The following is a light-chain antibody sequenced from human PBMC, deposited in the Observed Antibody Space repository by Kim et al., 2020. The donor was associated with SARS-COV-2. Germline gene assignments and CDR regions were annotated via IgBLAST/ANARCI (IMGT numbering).Light chain of an antibody. CDR1: RGSIATNY. Sequence: GKTVTSSYTRERGSIATNYEKWYQLRPGSATTTEINENSLRSTGVRERISGGSDSYSNTASHTISGLKTEDEGDYYCQSYDSSSWVFDGGNKLTVL. V-gene: IGLV6-57*03. J-gene: IGLJ3*02. CDR3: QSYDSSSWV. CDR2: ENS.